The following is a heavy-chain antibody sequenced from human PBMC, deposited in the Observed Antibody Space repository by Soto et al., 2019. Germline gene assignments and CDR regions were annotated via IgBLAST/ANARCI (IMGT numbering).Heavy chain of an antibody. V-gene: IGHV3-7*01. CDR2: INPDGSGE. J-gene: IGHJ6*04. CDR3: ARDDVLCDGGRCYGVPLDV. CDR1: GFSFEIYW. Sequence: PGGSLRLSCAASGFSFEIYWMGWVRQAPGKGLEWVANINPDGSGEYYLDSVKGRFTISRDNAKNSVYLQMNSLVGDDTAVYYCARDDVLCDGGRCYGVPLDVWGKGTTVTVSS. D-gene: IGHD2-15*01.